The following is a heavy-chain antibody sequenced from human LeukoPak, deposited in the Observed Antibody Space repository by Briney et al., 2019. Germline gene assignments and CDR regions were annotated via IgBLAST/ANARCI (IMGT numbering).Heavy chain of an antibody. CDR2: IIPILGIA. Sequence: SVTVSFKASGGTFSVYVICWVRPAPGQGLGWMGRIIPILGIANYAQKFQGRVTITADKSTSTAYMELSSLRSEDTAVYYCARRRGVSNYDFWSGYGMDVWGQGTTVTVSS. J-gene: IGHJ6*02. D-gene: IGHD3-3*01. V-gene: IGHV1-69*04. CDR1: GGTFSVYV. CDR3: ARRRGVSNYDFWSGYGMDV.